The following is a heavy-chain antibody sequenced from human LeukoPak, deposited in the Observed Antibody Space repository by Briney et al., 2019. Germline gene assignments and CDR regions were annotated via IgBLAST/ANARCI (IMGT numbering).Heavy chain of an antibody. CDR1: GDSVSSNRAA. CDR3: ARDPITGDRFDY. Sequence: SQTLSLTCAISGDSVSSNRAAWNWIRQSPSRGLEWLGRTYYRSKWYNDYAPSVKSRVTINPDTSKNQFSLQLSSVTPEDTAVYYCARDPITGDRFDYWGQETLVTVSS. J-gene: IGHJ4*02. CDR2: TYYRSKWYN. V-gene: IGHV6-1*01. D-gene: IGHD7-27*01.